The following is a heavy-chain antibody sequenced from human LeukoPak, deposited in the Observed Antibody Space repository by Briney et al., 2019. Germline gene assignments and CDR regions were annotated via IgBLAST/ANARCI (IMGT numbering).Heavy chain of an antibody. CDR1: GYTFTGYY. J-gene: IGHJ3*02. Sequence: EASVKVSCKASGYTFTGYYMPWVRQAPGQGLEWMGRINPNSGGTNYAQKFQGRVTMTRDTSISTAYMELSRLRSDDTAVYYCARVGYSSLAFDIWGQGTMVTVSS. CDR3: ARVGYSSLAFDI. CDR2: INPNSGGT. V-gene: IGHV1-2*06. D-gene: IGHD5-18*01.